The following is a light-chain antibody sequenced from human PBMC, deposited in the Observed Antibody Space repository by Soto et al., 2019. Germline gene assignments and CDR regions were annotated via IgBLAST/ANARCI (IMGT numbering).Light chain of an antibody. CDR3: SSYPNSGTRI. J-gene: IGLJ2*01. CDR1: RSDVGGYPY. V-gene: IGLV2-14*01. Sequence: QSVLTQPASVSGSPGQSISISCTGTRSDVGGYPYVSWYQHHQGKAPKVMIYEFSNRPSVVSIRFSGSKSGNKASLTISGLQTEDEADYYCSSYPNSGTRIFGGATKLTVL. CDR2: EFS.